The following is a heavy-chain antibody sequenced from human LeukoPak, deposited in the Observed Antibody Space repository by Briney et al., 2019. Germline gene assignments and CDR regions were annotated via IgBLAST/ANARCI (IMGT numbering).Heavy chain of an antibody. J-gene: IGHJ6*03. D-gene: IGHD2-2*01. Sequence: PGRSLRLSCAASGFTFSSYGMHWVRQAPGKGLEWVAVISYDGSNKYYADSVKGRFTISRDNSKNTLYLQMNSLRAEDTAVYYCAKGTAANGYYYYYMDVWGKGTTVTVSS. CDR1: GFTFSSYG. CDR3: AKGTAANGYYYYYMDV. V-gene: IGHV3-30*18. CDR2: ISYDGSNK.